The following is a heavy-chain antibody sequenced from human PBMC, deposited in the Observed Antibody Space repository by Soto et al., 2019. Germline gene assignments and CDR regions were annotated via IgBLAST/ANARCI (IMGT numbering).Heavy chain of an antibody. CDR1: GFTFSSYA. J-gene: IGHJ4*02. Sequence: GGSLRLSCAASGFTFSSYAMSWVRQAPGKGLEWVSAISGSGGSTYYADSVKGRFTISRDNTKNTLYLQMNSLRAEDMAVYYWAKDSCWIIGSSGDYFDYWGQGTLVTVSS. CDR3: AKDSCWIIGSSGDYFDY. CDR2: ISGSGGST. D-gene: IGHD1-26*01. V-gene: IGHV3-23*01.